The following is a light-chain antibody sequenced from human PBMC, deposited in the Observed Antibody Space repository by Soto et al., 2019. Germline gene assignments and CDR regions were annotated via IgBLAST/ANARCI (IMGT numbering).Light chain of an antibody. J-gene: IGKJ1*01. CDR3: QQYNNWPRT. Sequence: EIGMSQSPATLSVSPGERATLSCRASQSVSSDLAWYHQKPGQAPRLLIYGASTRATGIPARFSGSGSGTEFTLTINSLQSEDFAVYYRQQYNNWPRTFGQGTKVDIK. CDR2: GAS. CDR1: QSVSSD. V-gene: IGKV3-15*01.